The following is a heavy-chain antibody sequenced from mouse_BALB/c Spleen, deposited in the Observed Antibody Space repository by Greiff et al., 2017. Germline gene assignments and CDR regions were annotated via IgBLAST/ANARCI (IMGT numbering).Heavy chain of an antibody. CDR1: GYTFTSYW. J-gene: IGHJ3*01. CDR3: ASSYGNPWFAY. V-gene: IGHV1-69*02. Sequence: HVQLQQPGAELVKPGASVKLSCKASGYTFTSYWMPWVKQRPGPGLEWIGEIDPSDSYTNYNQKFKGKATLTVDKSSSTAYMQLSSLTSEDSAVYYCASSYGNPWFAYWGQGTLVTVSA. CDR2: IDPSDSYT. D-gene: IGHD2-1*01.